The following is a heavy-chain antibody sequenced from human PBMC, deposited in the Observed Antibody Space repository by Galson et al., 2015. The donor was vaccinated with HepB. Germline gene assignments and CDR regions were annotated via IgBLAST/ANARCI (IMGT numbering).Heavy chain of an antibody. D-gene: IGHD6-19*01. Sequence: SLRLSCAASGFTVSNNHMSWVRQAPGKGLEWVSVIYSGGSTYYADSVKGRFTISRDNSKNSLYLQMNSLRAEDTAVYYCARDSASGYSSGWYPLGGMDVWGQGTTVTVSS. CDR3: ARDSASGYSSGWYPLGGMDV. J-gene: IGHJ6*02. CDR2: IYSGGST. V-gene: IGHV3-53*01. CDR1: GFTVSNNH.